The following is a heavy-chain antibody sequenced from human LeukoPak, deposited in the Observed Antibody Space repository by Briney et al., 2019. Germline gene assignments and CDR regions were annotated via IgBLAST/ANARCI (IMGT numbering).Heavy chain of an antibody. CDR1: GYTFTGYY. D-gene: IGHD3-3*01. Sequence: ASVKVSCKASGYTFTGYYMHWVRQAPGQGLEWMGWVNPNSGGTNYAQKFQGRVTMTRDTSISTAYMELSRLRSDDTAVYYCARIGDFWSGRGAFDIWGQGTMVTVSS. CDR3: ARIGDFWSGRGAFDI. V-gene: IGHV1-2*02. J-gene: IGHJ3*02. CDR2: VNPNSGGT.